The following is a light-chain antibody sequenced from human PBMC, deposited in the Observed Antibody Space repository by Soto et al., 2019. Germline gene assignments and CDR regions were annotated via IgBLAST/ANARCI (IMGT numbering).Light chain of an antibody. CDR3: CSYAGSYDYV. V-gene: IGLV2-11*01. Sequence: QSALTQPRSVSGSPGQSVTISCTGTSSDVGGYNYVSWYQQHLGKAPKLMIYDVSKRPSGVPDRFSGSKSGNTASLTISGLQAEDEADYYCCSYAGSYDYVFGTGTKLTVL. CDR2: DVS. CDR1: SSDVGGYNY. J-gene: IGLJ1*01.